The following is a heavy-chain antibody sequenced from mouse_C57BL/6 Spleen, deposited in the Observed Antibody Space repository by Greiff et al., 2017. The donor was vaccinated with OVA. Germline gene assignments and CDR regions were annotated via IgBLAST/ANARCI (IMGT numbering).Heavy chain of an antibody. CDR1: GYTFTTYP. J-gene: IGHJ3*01. CDR3: ERRRLAGKGRFAY. Sequence: VQLQQSGAELVKPGASVKMSCKASGYTFTTYPIEWMKQNHGKSLEWIGNFYPYNDDTKYNEKFTGKATLTVEKSSSTVYLELSRLTSDDSAVYYCERRRLAGKGRFAYWGQGTLVTVSA. V-gene: IGHV1-47*01. CDR2: FYPYNDDT. D-gene: IGHD4-1*01.